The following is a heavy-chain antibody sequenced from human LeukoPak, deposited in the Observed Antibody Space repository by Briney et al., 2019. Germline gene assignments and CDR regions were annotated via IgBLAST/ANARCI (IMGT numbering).Heavy chain of an antibody. CDR1: GYSISSGYY. CDR3: ASGYYYDSSGSDAFDI. CDR2: IYHSGST. D-gene: IGHD3-22*01. V-gene: IGHV4-38-2*02. Sequence: SETLSLTCTVSGYSISSGYYWGWIRQPPGKGLEWIGSIYHSGSTYYNPSLKSRVTISVDTSKNQFSLKLSSVTAADTAVYHCASGYYYDSSGSDAFDIWGQGTMVTVSS. J-gene: IGHJ3*02.